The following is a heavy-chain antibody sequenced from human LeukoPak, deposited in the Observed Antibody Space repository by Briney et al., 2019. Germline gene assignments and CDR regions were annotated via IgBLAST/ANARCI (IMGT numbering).Heavy chain of an antibody. V-gene: IGHV3-33*01. CDR1: GFTFSSYG. CDR3: ARSSTTYYDILSHDAFDI. CDR2: IWYDGSNK. D-gene: IGHD3-9*01. Sequence: GSLRLSCAASGFTFSSYGMHWVRQAPGKGLEWVAVIWYDGSNKYYADSVKGRFTISRDNSKNTLYLQMNSLRAEDTAVYYCARSSTTYYDILSHDAFDIWGQGTMVTVSS. J-gene: IGHJ3*02.